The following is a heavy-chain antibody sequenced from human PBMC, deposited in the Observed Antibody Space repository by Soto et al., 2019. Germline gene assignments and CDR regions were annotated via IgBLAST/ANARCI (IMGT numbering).Heavy chain of an antibody. J-gene: IGHJ3*02. V-gene: IGHV4-59*01. Sequence: PSETPSLTCTVSGGSISSYYWSWIRQPPGKGLEWIGYIYYSGSTNYNPSLKSRVTISVDTSKNQFSLKLSSVTAADTAVYYCARILRNAFDIWGQGTMVTVS. CDR3: ARILRNAFDI. CDR2: IYYSGST. CDR1: GGSISSYY.